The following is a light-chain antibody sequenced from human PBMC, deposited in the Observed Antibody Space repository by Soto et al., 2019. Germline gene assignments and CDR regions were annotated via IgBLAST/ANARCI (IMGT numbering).Light chain of an antibody. Sequence: VLTHSPATLSLSPGERATLSCRASQGVSSYLAWYQQKPGQAPRLLIYDASNRATGIPARFSGSGPGTDFTLTISSLEPEDFAVYYCQQRSNWHFGPGTKVDIK. CDR2: DAS. J-gene: IGKJ3*01. V-gene: IGKV3D-11*01. CDR1: QGVSSY. CDR3: QQRSNWH.